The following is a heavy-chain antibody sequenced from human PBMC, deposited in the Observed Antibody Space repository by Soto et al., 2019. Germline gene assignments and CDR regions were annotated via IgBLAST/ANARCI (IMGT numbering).Heavy chain of an antibody. Sequence: GGSLRLSCAASGFTLSSYAMHWVRQAPGKGLEWVAVISYDGSNKYHADSVKGRFTISRDNSKNTLYLQMNSLRAEDTAVYYCARDRNYYDSSGPLDYWGQGTLVTVSS. CDR1: GFTLSSYA. V-gene: IGHV3-30-3*01. CDR2: ISYDGSNK. D-gene: IGHD3-22*01. CDR3: ARDRNYYDSSGPLDY. J-gene: IGHJ4*02.